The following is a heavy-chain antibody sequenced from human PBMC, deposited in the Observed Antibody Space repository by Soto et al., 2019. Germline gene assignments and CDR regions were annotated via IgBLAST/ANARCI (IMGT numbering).Heavy chain of an antibody. D-gene: IGHD3-22*01. Sequence: QVQLQQWGAGLLKPSETLSLTCAVYGGSFSGYYWSWIRQPPGKGLEWIGEINHSGSTNYNPSLKSRVTISVDTSKNQFSLKLSSVTAADTAVYYCATDTYYYESSGYYSDWFDPCGQGTLVTVSS. CDR2: INHSGST. J-gene: IGHJ5*02. CDR3: ATDTYYYESSGYYSDWFDP. V-gene: IGHV4-34*01. CDR1: GGSFSGYY.